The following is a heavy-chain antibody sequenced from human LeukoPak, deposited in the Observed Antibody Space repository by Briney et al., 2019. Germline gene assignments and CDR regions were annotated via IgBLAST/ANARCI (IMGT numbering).Heavy chain of an antibody. CDR1: GFTFSTYW. CDR3: AREHANYYGSGDAFDI. D-gene: IGHD3-10*01. Sequence: PGGSLRLSCAASGFTFSTYWMHWVRQAPGKGLVWVSRISSDGRNTIYADSVKGRFTISRDSANNTLFLQMNSLRGDDTAVYYCAREHANYYGSGDAFDIWGQGTMVTVSS. CDR2: ISSDGRNT. V-gene: IGHV3-74*01. J-gene: IGHJ3*02.